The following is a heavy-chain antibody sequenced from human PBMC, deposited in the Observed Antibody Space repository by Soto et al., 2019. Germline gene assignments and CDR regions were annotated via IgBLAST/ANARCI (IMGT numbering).Heavy chain of an antibody. Sequence: GGSLRLSCAASGFTFSSYAMHWVRQAPGKGLEWVAVISYDGSNKYYADSVKGRFTISRDNSKNTLYLQMNSLRAEDTAVYYCARAGVAGSDYYYYGMDVWGQGTTVTVSS. J-gene: IGHJ6*02. CDR3: ARAGVAGSDYYYYGMDV. D-gene: IGHD6-19*01. V-gene: IGHV3-30-3*01. CDR1: GFTFSSYA. CDR2: ISYDGSNK.